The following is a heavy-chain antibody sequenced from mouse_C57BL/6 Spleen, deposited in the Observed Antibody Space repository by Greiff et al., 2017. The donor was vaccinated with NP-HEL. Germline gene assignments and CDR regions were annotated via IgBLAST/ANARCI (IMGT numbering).Heavy chain of an antibody. J-gene: IGHJ4*01. CDR1: GYSITSGYY. V-gene: IGHV3-6*01. Sequence: EVKLMESGPGLVKPSQSLSLTCSVTGYSITSGYYWNWIRQFPGNKLEWMGYISYDGSNNYNPSLKNRISITRDPSKNQFFLKLNSVTTEDTATYYCAREKAYYAMDYWGQGTSVTVSS. CDR2: ISYDGSN. CDR3: AREKAYYAMDY.